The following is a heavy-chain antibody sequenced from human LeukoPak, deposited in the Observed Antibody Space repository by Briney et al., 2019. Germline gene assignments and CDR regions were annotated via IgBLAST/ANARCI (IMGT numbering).Heavy chain of an antibody. CDR2: FYYSGST. Sequence: SETLSLTCTVSGGSINNYYWNWVRQPPGKGPEWIGYFYYSGSTHYNPSLKSRVTISVDTSKNQFSLKLTSVTAADTAVYYCSRLTNYGYHFFYGLDVWGQGTTVTVSS. J-gene: IGHJ6*02. CDR1: GGSINNYY. CDR3: SRLTNYGYHFFYGLDV. V-gene: IGHV4-59*08. D-gene: IGHD3/OR15-3a*01.